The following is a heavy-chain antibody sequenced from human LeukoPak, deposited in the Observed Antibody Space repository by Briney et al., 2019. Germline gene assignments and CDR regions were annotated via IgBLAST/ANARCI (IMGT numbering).Heavy chain of an antibody. D-gene: IGHD3-10*01. CDR2: ISYDGSNK. CDR3: AKISEVAMVLY. J-gene: IGHJ4*02. V-gene: IGHV3-30-3*02. Sequence: GSLRLSCAASGFTFSSYAMHWVRQAPGKGLEWVAVISYDGSNKYYADSVKGRFTISRDNSKNTLYLQMNSLRAEDTAVYYCAKISEVAMVLYWGQGTLVTVSS. CDR1: GFTFSSYA.